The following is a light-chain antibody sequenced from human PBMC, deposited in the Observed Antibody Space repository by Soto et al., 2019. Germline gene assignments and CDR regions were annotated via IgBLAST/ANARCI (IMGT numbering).Light chain of an antibody. CDR3: QRYDSYPFT. CDR2: KAS. V-gene: IGKV1-5*03. CDR1: QSINSR. J-gene: IGKJ3*01. Sequence: DFQMTQSPSTLSASLGDRVTIACRASQSINSRLAWYQQKPGRAPKVRIYKASILESGVPPRFSGSGSGTEFTLTISSLQPDDFAAYYCQRYDSYPFTFGRGNKVDI.